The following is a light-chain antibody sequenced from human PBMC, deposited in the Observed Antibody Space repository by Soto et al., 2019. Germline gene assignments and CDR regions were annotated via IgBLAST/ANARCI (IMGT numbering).Light chain of an antibody. CDR2: KAS. Sequence: DIQMTQSPSTLSGSVGDRVTITCRASQTISSWLAWYQQKPGKAPKLLIYKASTLKSGVPSRFSGSGSRKEFTLTISILQPDDFATYYCQHYNSYSEAFGQGTKVELK. V-gene: IGKV1-5*03. CDR3: QHYNSYSEA. CDR1: QTISSW. J-gene: IGKJ1*01.